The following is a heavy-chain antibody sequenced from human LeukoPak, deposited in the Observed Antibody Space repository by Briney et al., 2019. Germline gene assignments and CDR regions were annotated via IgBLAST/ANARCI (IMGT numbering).Heavy chain of an antibody. CDR1: GFTFSSYG. Sequence: GGSLRLSCAASGFTFSSYGMHWVRQAPGKGLEWVAVIWYDGSNKYYADSVKGRFTISRDNSKNTLYLQLNSLRAEDTAVYYCARDIPSAKAFDYWGQGTLVTVSS. CDR3: ARDIPSAKAFDY. J-gene: IGHJ4*02. V-gene: IGHV3-33*01. CDR2: IWYDGSNK.